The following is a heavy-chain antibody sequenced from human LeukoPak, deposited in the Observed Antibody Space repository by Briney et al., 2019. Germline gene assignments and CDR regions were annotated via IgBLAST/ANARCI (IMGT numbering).Heavy chain of an antibody. CDR3: ARANYYDIFDY. V-gene: IGHV4-34*01. CDR2: INHSGST. CDR1: GGSFSGYY. D-gene: IGHD3-22*01. J-gene: IGHJ4*01. Sequence: SETLSLTCAVYGGSFSGYYWSWIRQPPGKGLEWIGEINHSGSTNYNPSLKSRVTISVDTSKNQFSLKLSSVTAADTAVYYCARANYYDIFDYWGQGTLVTVSS.